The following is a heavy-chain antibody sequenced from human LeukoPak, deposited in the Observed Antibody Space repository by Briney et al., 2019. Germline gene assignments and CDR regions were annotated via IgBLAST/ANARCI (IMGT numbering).Heavy chain of an antibody. V-gene: IGHV3-48*01. Sequence: TGGSLRLSCAASGFTFSSYSMNWVRQAPGKGLEWVSYISSSSSTIYYADSVKGRFTISRDNAENSLYLQMNSLRAEDTAVCYCARSLGFGTMDVWGKGTTVTVSS. D-gene: IGHD3-10*01. CDR2: ISSSSSTI. J-gene: IGHJ6*03. CDR1: GFTFSSYS. CDR3: ARSLGFGTMDV.